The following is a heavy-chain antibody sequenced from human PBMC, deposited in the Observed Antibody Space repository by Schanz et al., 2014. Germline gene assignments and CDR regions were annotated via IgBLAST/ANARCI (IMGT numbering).Heavy chain of an antibody. V-gene: IGHV3-11*04. CDR1: GFIFNDYY. D-gene: IGHD3-3*01. Sequence: QVQLVESGGGLVKPGGSLRLSCAASGFIFNDYYMNWIRQAPGKGLEWLSYISRDGTTSYYADSVKGRFTISRDNGQNSLYLQMNSLKAEDTAVYYCARYGFRKFGVVYGLAVWGQGTLVTVSS. CDR2: ISRDGTTS. CDR3: ARYGFRKFGVVYGLAV. J-gene: IGHJ4*02.